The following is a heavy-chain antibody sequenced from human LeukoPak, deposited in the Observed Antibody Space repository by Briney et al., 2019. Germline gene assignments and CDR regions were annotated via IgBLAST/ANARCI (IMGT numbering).Heavy chain of an antibody. CDR1: GLTFSSYA. CDR2: ISYDGSNK. Sequence: GGSLRLSCAASGLTFSSYAMHWVRQAPGKGLEWVAVISYDGSNKYYADSVKGRFTISRDNSKNTLYLQMNSLRAEDTAVYYCAKGRYYYDSSGYPGDYWGQGTLVTVSS. V-gene: IGHV3-30-3*01. CDR3: AKGRYYYDSSGYPGDY. J-gene: IGHJ4*02. D-gene: IGHD3-22*01.